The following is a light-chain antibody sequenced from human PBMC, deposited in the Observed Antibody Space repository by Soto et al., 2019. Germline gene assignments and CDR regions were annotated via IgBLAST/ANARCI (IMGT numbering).Light chain of an antibody. CDR3: QQRGNWPS. J-gene: IGKJ4*01. CDR2: DAS. V-gene: IGKV3-11*01. CDR1: QSISSY. Sequence: EIALTQSPATLSLSPGERATLSCRASQSISSYLAWYQQKPGQAPRLLIYDASNRATGIPARFSGSGSGTDFTLTISSLEPEDFAVYFCQQRGNWPSFGGGTKVEIK.